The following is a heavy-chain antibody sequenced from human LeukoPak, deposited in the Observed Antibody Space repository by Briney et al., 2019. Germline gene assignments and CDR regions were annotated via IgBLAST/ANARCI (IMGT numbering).Heavy chain of an antibody. V-gene: IGHV1-69*05. CDR2: IIPIFGTA. Sequence: SVKVSCKASGGTLSSYAISWVRQAPGQGLEWMGGIIPIFGTANYAQKFQGRVTITTDESTSTAYMELSSLRSEDTAVYYCARDKIAVAGTYYYYYMDVWGKGTTVTVSS. J-gene: IGHJ6*03. CDR3: ARDKIAVAGTYYYYYMDV. CDR1: GGTLSSYA. D-gene: IGHD6-19*01.